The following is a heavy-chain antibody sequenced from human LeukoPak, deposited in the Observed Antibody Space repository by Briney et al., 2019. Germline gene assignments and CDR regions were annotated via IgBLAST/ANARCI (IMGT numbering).Heavy chain of an antibody. Sequence: GGSLRLSCAASGFTFDDYAMHWVRQAPGKGLEWVSGISWNSGSIGYADSVKGRFTISRDTSKNTLSLQMNSLRAEDTAVYYCASLSLGHYWGQGTLVTVSS. D-gene: IGHD6-6*01. CDR2: ISWNSGSI. CDR3: ASLSLGHY. V-gene: IGHV3-9*01. CDR1: GFTFDDYA. J-gene: IGHJ4*02.